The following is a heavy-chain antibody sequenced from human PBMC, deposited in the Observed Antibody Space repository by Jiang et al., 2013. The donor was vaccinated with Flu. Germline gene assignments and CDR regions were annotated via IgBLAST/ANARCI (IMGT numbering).Heavy chain of an antibody. CDR1: GGTFSSYA. CDR3: ARTTYGIAAAGTLDTYYYYYGMDV. V-gene: IGHV1-69*01. D-gene: IGHD6-13*01. J-gene: IGHJ6*02. CDR2: IIPIFGTA. Sequence: GAEVKKPGSSVKVSCKASGGTFSSYAISWVRQAPGQGLEWMGGIIPIFGTANYAQKFQGRVTITADESTSTAYMELSSLRSEDTAVYYCARTTYGIAAAGTLDTYYYYYGMDVWGQGTTVTVSS.